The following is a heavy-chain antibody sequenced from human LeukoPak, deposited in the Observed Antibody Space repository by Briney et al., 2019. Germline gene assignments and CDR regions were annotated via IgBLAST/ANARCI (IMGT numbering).Heavy chain of an antibody. V-gene: IGHV1-69*13. J-gene: IGHJ5*02. D-gene: IGHD3-16*02. CDR1: GGTFSSYA. CDR2: IIPIFGTA. Sequence: SVKVSCRASGGTFSSYAISWVRQAPGQGLEWMGGIIPIFGTANYAQKSQGRVTITADESTSTAYMELSSLRSEDTAVYYCARDSYDYVWGSYRTWFDPWGQGTLVTVSS. CDR3: ARDSYDYVWGSYRTWFDP.